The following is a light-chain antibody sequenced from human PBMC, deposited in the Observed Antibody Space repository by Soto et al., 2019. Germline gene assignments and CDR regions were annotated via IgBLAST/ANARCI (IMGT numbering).Light chain of an antibody. J-gene: IGKJ1*01. V-gene: IGKV3-20*01. CDR3: QQYGSSPGT. CDR1: QSVRSAY. CDR2: GAS. Sequence: EIVMTQSPVTLSVSPGERATLSCRASQSVRSAYLAWYQQKPGQAPRLLIYGASIRATGLPDRFSGGGSGTDFTLTISRLEPEDFAVYYCQQYGSSPGTFGQGTKVDIK.